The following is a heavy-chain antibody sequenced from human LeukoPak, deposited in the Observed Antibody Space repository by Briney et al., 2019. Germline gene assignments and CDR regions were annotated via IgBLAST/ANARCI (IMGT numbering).Heavy chain of an antibody. J-gene: IGHJ5*02. Sequence: NPSETLSLTCAVYGGSFSVYYWTWIRQPPGKGLEWIGEINHRGSTNHNPSLKSRVTISVDTSKNQFSLKLSSVTAADTAVYYCARFGYGSGSYYNWFDPWGQGTLVTVSS. CDR1: GGSFSVYY. CDR3: ARFGYGSGSYYNWFDP. D-gene: IGHD3-10*01. CDR2: INHRGST. V-gene: IGHV4-34*01.